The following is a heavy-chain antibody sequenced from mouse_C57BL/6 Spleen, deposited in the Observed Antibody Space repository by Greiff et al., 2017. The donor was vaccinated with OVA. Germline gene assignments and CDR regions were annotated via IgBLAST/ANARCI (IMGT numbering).Heavy chain of an antibody. CDR1: GFTFSSYG. Sequence: EVKLMESGGDLVKPGGSLKLSCAASGFTFSSYGMSWVRQTPDKRLEWVATISSGGSYTYYPDSVKGRCTISRDNAKNTLYLQMSSLKSEDTAMYYCARRRDYDGFDYWGQGTTLTVSS. CDR3: ARRRDYDGFDY. D-gene: IGHD2-4*01. CDR2: ISSGGSYT. J-gene: IGHJ2*01. V-gene: IGHV5-6*02.